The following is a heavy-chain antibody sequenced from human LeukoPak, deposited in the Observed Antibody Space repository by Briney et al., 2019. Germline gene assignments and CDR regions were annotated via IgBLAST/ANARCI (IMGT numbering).Heavy chain of an antibody. CDR1: GYSFTSYW. V-gene: IGHV5-51*01. CDR2: IYPGDSDT. J-gene: IGHJ3*02. D-gene: IGHD2-15*01. CDR3: ARQGCSGGSCYPSIDAFDI. Sequence: GESLKISCKGSGYSFTSYWIGWVRQMPGKGLEWMGIIYPGDSDTRYSPSFQGQVTISADKSISTAYLQWSSLKASGTAMYYCARQGCSGGSCYPSIDAFDIWGQGTMVTVSS.